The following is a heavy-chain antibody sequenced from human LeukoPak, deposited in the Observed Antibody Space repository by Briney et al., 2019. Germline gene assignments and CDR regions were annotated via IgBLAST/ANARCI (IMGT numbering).Heavy chain of an antibody. CDR3: AREGYDFVAYYYYGMDV. V-gene: IGHV3-21*01. CDR2: ISSSSSYI. D-gene: IGHD3-3*01. J-gene: IGHJ6*02. Sequence: PGGSLRLSCAASGFTFSSYAMSWVRQAPGKGLEWVSSISSSSSYIYYADSVKGRFTISRDNAKNSLYLQMNSLRAEDTAVYYCAREGYDFVAYYYYGMDVWGQGTTVTVSS. CDR1: GFTFSSYA.